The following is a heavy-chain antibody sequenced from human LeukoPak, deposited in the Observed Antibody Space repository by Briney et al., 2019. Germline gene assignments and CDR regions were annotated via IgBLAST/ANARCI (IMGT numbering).Heavy chain of an antibody. D-gene: IGHD2-15*01. Sequence: GGSLRLSCAASGFTFSNAWMSWVRQAPGKGLEWVGRIKGKTDGETTDYAAPVKGRFAISRDDSKNTVYLRMNSLKTEDTAVYYCTTYCSGASCFFFDNWGQGTLVTVSS. CDR2: IKGKTDGETT. CDR3: TTYCSGASCFFFDN. J-gene: IGHJ4*02. V-gene: IGHV3-15*01. CDR1: GFTFSNAW.